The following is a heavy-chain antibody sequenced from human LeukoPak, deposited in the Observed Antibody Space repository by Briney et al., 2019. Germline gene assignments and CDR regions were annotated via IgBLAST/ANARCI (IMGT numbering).Heavy chain of an antibody. D-gene: IGHD3-22*01. Sequence: PSETLSLTCAVSGGSFSDYYWSWLRQTPGKGLEGIGEVNHSGSTKYNPSLKSRVTISVDTSKNQFSLKLSSVTAADTAVYYCASAYFYDSSGWFRWGQGTLVTVSS. V-gene: IGHV4-34*01. CDR1: GGSFSDYY. CDR2: VNHSGST. CDR3: ASAYFYDSSGWFR. J-gene: IGHJ4*02.